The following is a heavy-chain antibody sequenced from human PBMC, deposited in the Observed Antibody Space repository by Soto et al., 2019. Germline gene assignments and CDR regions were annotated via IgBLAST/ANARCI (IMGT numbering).Heavy chain of an antibody. CDR1: GYTFTSYG. D-gene: IGHD2-2*01. J-gene: IGHJ5*02. CDR3: ARVGVVVPAAIRWFDP. V-gene: IGHV1-18*01. Sequence: ASVKVSCKASGYTFTSYGISWVRQAPGQGLEWMGWISAYNGNTNYAQKLQGRVTMTTDTSTSTAYMELRSLRSDDTAVYYCARVGVVVPAAIRWFDPWGQGTLVTVS. CDR2: ISAYNGNT.